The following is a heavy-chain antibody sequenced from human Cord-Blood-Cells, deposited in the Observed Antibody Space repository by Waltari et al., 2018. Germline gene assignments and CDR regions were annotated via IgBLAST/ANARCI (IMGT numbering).Heavy chain of an antibody. CDR3: ARGDSSYWYFDL. J-gene: IGHJ2*01. V-gene: IGHV1-69*01. D-gene: IGHD6-13*01. Sequence: QVQLVQSGAEVKKPGSSVTVSCKASEGTFRSSAITWVRQAPGQGLEWMGGIIPIFGTANYAQKFQGRVTITADESTSTAYMELSSLRSEDTAVYYCARGDSSYWYFDLWGRGTLVTVSS. CDR1: EGTFRSSA. CDR2: IIPIFGTA.